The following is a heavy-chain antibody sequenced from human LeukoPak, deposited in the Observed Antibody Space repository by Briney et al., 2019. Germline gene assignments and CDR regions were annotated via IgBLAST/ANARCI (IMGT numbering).Heavy chain of an antibody. V-gene: IGHV3-30*02. J-gene: IGHJ4*02. CDR2: IRYDGSNK. CDR1: GFTFSSYG. D-gene: IGHD3-10*01. Sequence: GGSLRLSCAASGFTFSSYGMHWVRQAPGKGLEWVAFIRYDGSNKYYADSVKGRFTISRDNSKNTLYLQMNSLRAEDKAVYYCANIERYYGSGSYYNRVSDYWGQGTLVTVSS. CDR3: ANIERYYGSGSYYNRVSDY.